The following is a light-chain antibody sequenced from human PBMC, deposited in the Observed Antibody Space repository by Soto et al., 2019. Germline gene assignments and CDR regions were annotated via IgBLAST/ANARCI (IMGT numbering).Light chain of an antibody. J-gene: IGLJ2*01. Sequence: QSALTQPASVSGSPGQSFPTPSLGPTSNVGGYNYVSWYQQHPGKAPKLMIYDVSNRPSGVSNRFSGSKSGNTASLTISGLQAEDEADYYCSSYTTSSPHVVFGGGTKLTVL. CDR2: DVS. V-gene: IGLV2-14*01. CDR3: SSYTTSSPHVV. CDR1: TSNVGGYNY.